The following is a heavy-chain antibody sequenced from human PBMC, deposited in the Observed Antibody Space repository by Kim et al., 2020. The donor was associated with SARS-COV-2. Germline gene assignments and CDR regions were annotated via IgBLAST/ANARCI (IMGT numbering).Heavy chain of an antibody. Sequence: DGSEKSYLDSVKGRFAISRDNAKNSLYLQMNSLRAEDTAVYYCARGRVEVWGQGILVTVST. V-gene: IGHV3-7*01. J-gene: IGHJ1*01. CDR3: ARGRVEV. CDR2: DGSEK.